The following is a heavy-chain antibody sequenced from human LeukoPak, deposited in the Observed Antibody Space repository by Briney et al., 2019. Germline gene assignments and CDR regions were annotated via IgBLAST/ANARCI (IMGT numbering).Heavy chain of an antibody. CDR2: IYYSGST. D-gene: IGHD2-8*02. V-gene: IGHV4-31*03. Sequence: SQTLSLTCTVSGGSISSGGYYWSRIRQHPGKGLEWIGYIYYSGSTYYNPSLKSRVTISVDTSKNQFSLKLSSVTAADTAVYYCARAPQVLQLGAFDIWGQGTMVTVSS. CDR3: ARAPQVLQLGAFDI. CDR1: GGSISSGGYY. J-gene: IGHJ3*02.